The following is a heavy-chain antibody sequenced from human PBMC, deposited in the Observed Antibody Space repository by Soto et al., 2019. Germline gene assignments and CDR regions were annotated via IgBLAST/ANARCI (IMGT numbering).Heavy chain of an antibody. J-gene: IGHJ6*02. CDR2: IIPIFGTA. V-gene: IGHV1-69*13. D-gene: IGHD2-15*01. CDR1: GGTFSSYA. Sequence: SVKVSCKASGGTFSSYAISWVRQAPGQGLEWMGGIIPIFGTANYAQKFQGRVTITADESTSTAYMELSSLRSEDTAVYYCARVPYCSGGSCYHKVGGMDVWGQGTTVTVSS. CDR3: ARVPYCSGGSCYHKVGGMDV.